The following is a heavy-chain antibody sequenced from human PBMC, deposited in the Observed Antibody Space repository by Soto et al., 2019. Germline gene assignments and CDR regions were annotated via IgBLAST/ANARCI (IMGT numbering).Heavy chain of an antibody. V-gene: IGHV1-8*01. J-gene: IGHJ6*03. Sequence: PRASVKVSCKASGYTFTSYDINWVRQATGQGLEWMGWMNPNSGNTGYAQKFQGRVTMTRNTSISTAYMELSSLRSEDTAVYYCARGCYDFWSGYYFVDYYYYMDVWGKGTTVTVSS. CDR1: GYTFTSYD. CDR2: MNPNSGNT. D-gene: IGHD3-3*01. CDR3: ARGCYDFWSGYYFVDYYYYMDV.